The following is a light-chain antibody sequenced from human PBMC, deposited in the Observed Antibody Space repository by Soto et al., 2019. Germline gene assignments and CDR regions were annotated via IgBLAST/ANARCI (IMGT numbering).Light chain of an antibody. J-gene: IGKJ1*01. CDR3: QHYNSYPRT. CDR2: KAS. V-gene: IGKV1-5*03. Sequence: DIQMTQSPSTLSASVGDRVTITCRASQRISSWLAWYQQKPGKAPKLLIYKASTLESGVPSRFRGSGSETEFTLTISSLQPDDFATYYCQHYNSYPRTFGQGTKVEIK. CDR1: QRISSW.